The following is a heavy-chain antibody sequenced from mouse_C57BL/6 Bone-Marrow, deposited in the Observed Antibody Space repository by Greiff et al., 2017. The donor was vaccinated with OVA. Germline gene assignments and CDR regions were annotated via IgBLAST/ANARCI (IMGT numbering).Heavy chain of an antibody. J-gene: IGHJ1*03. D-gene: IGHD1-1*01. CDR3: ARDANYYGSSYEGYFDV. CDR2: SRNKANDYTT. Sequence: EVKLMDSGGGLVQSGRSLRLSCATSGFTFSDFYMEWVRQAPGKGLEWIAASRNKANDYTTEYSASVKGRFIVSRDTSQSILYLQMNALRAEDTAIYYCARDANYYGSSYEGYFDVWGTGTTVTVSS. V-gene: IGHV7-1*01. CDR1: GFTFSDFY.